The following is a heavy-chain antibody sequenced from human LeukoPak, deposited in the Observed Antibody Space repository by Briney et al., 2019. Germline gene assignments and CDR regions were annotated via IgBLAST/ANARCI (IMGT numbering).Heavy chain of an antibody. V-gene: IGHV1-8*01. CDR2: MNPNSGNT. Sequence: GASVKVSCKASGYTFTSYDINWVRQATGQGLEWMGWMNPNSGNTDYAQKFQGRVTMTRNTSISTAYMELSSLRSEDTAVYYCARSLLYSSGWYDTHWFDPWGQGTLVTVSS. D-gene: IGHD6-19*01. CDR1: GYTFTSYD. CDR3: ARSLLYSSGWYDTHWFDP. J-gene: IGHJ5*02.